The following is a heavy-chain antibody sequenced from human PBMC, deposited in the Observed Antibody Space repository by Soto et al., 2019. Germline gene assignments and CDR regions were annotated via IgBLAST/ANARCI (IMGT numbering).Heavy chain of an antibody. CDR1: GFTFSSYG. CDR3: AKGYYSGYDLAYFDY. Sequence: PGGSLRLSCAASGFTFSSYGMHWVRQAPGKGLEWVAVIWYDGSNKYYADSVKGRFTISRDNSKNTLYLQMNSLRAEDTAVYYCAKGYYSGYDLAYFDYWGQGTLVTVSS. J-gene: IGHJ4*02. V-gene: IGHV3-33*06. CDR2: IWYDGSNK. D-gene: IGHD5-12*01.